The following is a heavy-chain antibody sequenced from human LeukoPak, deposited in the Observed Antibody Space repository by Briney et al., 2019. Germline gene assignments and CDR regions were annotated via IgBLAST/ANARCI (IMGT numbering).Heavy chain of an antibody. J-gene: IGHJ4*02. CDR2: IIPIFGTA. D-gene: IGHD3-9*01. V-gene: IGHV1-69*05. Sequence: ASVKVSCKASGGTFSSYAISWVRQAPGQGLEWMGGIIPIFGTANYAQKFQGRVTITTDESTSTAYMELSSLRSEDTAVYYCARGGLAGYFPTIPRFFGFDHWGQGTLVTVSS. CDR3: ARGGLAGYFPTIPRFFGFDH. CDR1: GGTFSSYA.